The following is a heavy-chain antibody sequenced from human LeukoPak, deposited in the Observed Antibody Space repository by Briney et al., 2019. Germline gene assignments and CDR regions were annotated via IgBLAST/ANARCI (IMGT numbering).Heavy chain of an antibody. CDR2: IYSTGTT. CDR1: GGSISNYY. CDR3: ARDGAFDI. Sequence: PSETLSLTCTVSGGSISNYYWSWIRQPPGKGQEWIGYIYSTGTTNYNPSLKSRVTISLDTSKNQFSLKLISVTAADTALYYCARDGAFDIWGQGTMVSVPS. J-gene: IGHJ3*02. V-gene: IGHV4-59*01.